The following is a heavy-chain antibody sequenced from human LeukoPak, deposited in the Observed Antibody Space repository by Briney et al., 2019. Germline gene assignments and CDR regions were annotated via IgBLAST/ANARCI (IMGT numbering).Heavy chain of an antibody. J-gene: IGHJ5*02. D-gene: IGHD6-6*01. CDR3: ARGSTSSGGSSSAPVWFDP. CDR2: IYYSGST. V-gene: IGHV4-30-4*08. Sequence: KTSQTLSLTCTVSGGSISSGDYYWSWIRQPPGKGLEWIGYIYYSGSTYYNPSLKSRVTISVDTSKNQFSLRLSSVTAADTAVYYCARGSTSSGGSSSAPVWFDPWGQGTLVTVSS. CDR1: GGSISSGDYY.